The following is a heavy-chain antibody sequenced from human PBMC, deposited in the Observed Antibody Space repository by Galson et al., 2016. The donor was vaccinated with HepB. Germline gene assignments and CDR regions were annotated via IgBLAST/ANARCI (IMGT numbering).Heavy chain of an antibody. CDR1: GGSISLRS. J-gene: IGHJ5*02. CDR3: AGGGTKADA. V-gene: IGHV4-59*11. CDR2: VYYSGGT. Sequence: SETLSLTCNISGGSISLRSWSWFRQPPGKRLEWLGYVYYSGGTNYNPTLKSRLTFSVDMSKNQFSMRLTSLRTADTAVYYCAGGGTKADAWGQGTLVTVSS. D-gene: IGHD3-16*01.